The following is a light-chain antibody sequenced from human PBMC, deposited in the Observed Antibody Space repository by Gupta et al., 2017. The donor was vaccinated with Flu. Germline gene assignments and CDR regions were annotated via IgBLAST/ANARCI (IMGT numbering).Light chain of an antibody. CDR2: EDS. V-gene: IGKV2D-29*01. CDR1: QGRRHSEGVKY. Sequence: VTPREPASIWRQGSQGRRHSEGVKYLYWFRQRPGQPPQLQIKEDSPRGSGDAQRFSGRGSCTYFTLNVNRWEAVEVGVYPCRQSIQRPWTFGQGTXVEI. J-gene: IGKJ1*01. CDR3: RQSIQRPWT.